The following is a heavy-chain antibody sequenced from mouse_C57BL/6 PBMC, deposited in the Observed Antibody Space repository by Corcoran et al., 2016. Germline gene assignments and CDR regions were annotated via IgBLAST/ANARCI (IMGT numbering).Heavy chain of an antibody. Sequence: QIQLVQSGPELKKPGETVKISCKASGYTFTTYGMSWVKQAPGKGLKWMGWINTYPGVPTYADDFKGRFAFSLETSASTAYLQINNLKNEDTATYFCARDGNYWYYFDYWGQGTTLTVSS. CDR1: GYTFTTYG. V-gene: IGHV9-3*01. CDR3: ARDGNYWYYFDY. J-gene: IGHJ2*01. D-gene: IGHD2-1*01. CDR2: INTYPGVP.